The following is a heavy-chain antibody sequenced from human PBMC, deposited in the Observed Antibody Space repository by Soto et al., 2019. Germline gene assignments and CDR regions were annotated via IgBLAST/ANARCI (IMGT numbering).Heavy chain of an antibody. Sequence: EVQLLESGGKLVQPGGSLTLSCAASGFTFSTYAMAWVRQAPGKGLEWVSGVSASGLNTDYADPVKGRFYISRDKSTNTVSLPTTGPRAEDTALYYCANDRPRSTSGYVFGYRGQGTPVTVSS. CDR2: VSASGLNT. CDR1: GFTFSTYA. V-gene: IGHV3-23*01. J-gene: IGHJ4*02. CDR3: ANDRPRSTSGYVFGY. D-gene: IGHD5-12*01.